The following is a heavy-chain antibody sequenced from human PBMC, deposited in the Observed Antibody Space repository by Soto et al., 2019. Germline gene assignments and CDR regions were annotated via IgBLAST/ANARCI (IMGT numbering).Heavy chain of an antibody. Sequence: QVQLMQSGAEVKKPGSSVKVSCKASGGTFSNSAISWVRQAPGQGLEWMGGMIPILGTANYAQKFQGRVTITADRSTSTAYMELSSLRSDDTAVYYCAGGRTGNYGMDVWGQGTTVTVSS. V-gene: IGHV1-69*06. CDR1: GGTFSNSA. J-gene: IGHJ6*02. CDR3: AGGRTGNYGMDV. CDR2: MIPILGTA.